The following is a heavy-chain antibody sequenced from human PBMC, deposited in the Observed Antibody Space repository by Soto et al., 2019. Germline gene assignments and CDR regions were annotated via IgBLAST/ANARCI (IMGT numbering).Heavy chain of an antibody. CDR3: ATGHSYDSSGYYYDPDAFDI. Sequence: GASVKVSCKASGGTFSSYAISWVRQAPGQGLEWMGGIIPIFGTANYAQKFQGRVTITADKSTSTAYMELSSLRSEDTAVYYCATGHSYDSSGYYYDPDAFDIWGQGTMVTVSS. J-gene: IGHJ3*02. D-gene: IGHD3-22*01. CDR2: IIPIFGTA. CDR1: GGTFSSYA. V-gene: IGHV1-69*06.